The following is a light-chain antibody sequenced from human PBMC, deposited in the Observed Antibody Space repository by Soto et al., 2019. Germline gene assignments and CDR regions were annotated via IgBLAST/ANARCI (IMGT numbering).Light chain of an antibody. CDR3: QQYAKLPIT. J-gene: IGKJ5*01. CDR2: GAS. Sequence: EIMLTQSPATLSVSQGERATLSCRASQTFGSNLAWYQQKPGQAPRPLIYGASTRATGIPVRFSGSASGTDFTLTIDRLEPEDFAVYYCQQYAKLPITIGLGTRLEIK. V-gene: IGKV3-15*01. CDR1: QTFGSN.